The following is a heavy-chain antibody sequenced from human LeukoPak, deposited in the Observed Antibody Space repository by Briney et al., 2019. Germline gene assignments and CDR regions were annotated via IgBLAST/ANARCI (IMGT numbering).Heavy chain of an antibody. CDR1: GGSISSYY. Sequence: SETLSLTCTVSGGSISSYYWSWIRQPPGKGLEWIGYIYYSGSTNYNPSLKSRVTISVDTSKNQFSLKLSSVTAADTAVYYCARTTEAHSWRTRYYDYYMDVWGKGTTVTVS. V-gene: IGHV4-59*01. D-gene: IGHD6-13*01. CDR3: ARTTEAHSWRTRYYDYYMDV. CDR2: IYYSGST. J-gene: IGHJ6*03.